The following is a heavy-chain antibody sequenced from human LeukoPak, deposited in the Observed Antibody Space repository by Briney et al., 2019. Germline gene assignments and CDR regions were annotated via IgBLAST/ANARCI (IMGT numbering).Heavy chain of an antibody. CDR2: INHSGST. V-gene: IGHV4-34*01. CDR3: ARRYDSSGYYYSTYWYFDL. CDR1: GGSFRGYY. Sequence: PSETLSLTCAVYGGSFRGYYWSWIRRPPGKGLEWIGEINHSGSTNYNPSLKSRVTISVDTSKNQFSLKLSSVTAADTAVYYCARRYDSSGYYYSTYWYFDLWGRGTLVTVSS. J-gene: IGHJ2*01. D-gene: IGHD3-22*01.